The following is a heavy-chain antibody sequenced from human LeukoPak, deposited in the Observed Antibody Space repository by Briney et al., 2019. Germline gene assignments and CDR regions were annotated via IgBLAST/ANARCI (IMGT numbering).Heavy chain of an antibody. CDR2: ISWNSGNI. CDR1: GFSFDDYA. Sequence: GGSLRLSCAGSGFSFDDYAMHWARQTPGKGLEWVSGISWNSGNIAYADFVGGRFTISRDNAKNSLSLQMNSLSDEDTAVYYCAKDAYGGATFFYYMDVWGKGTTVTVSS. D-gene: IGHD2/OR15-2a*01. CDR3: AKDAYGGATFFYYMDV. J-gene: IGHJ6*03. V-gene: IGHV3-9*01.